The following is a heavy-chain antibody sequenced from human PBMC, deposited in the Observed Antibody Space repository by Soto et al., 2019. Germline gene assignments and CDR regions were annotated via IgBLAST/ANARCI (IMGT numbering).Heavy chain of an antibody. V-gene: IGHV3-30-3*01. J-gene: IGHJ4*02. CDR3: ARARLDTPALDS. CDR2: ISYDGSNK. Sequence: QVQLVESGGGVVQPGRSLRLPCAASGFTLRSYAMHWVRQAPGKGLEWVAAISYDGSNKYNADSVKGRFTISRDNSKNTLYLQMNSLRVEDTAVYYCARARLDTPALDSWGQGTLVTVSS. D-gene: IGHD2-2*01. CDR1: GFTLRSYA.